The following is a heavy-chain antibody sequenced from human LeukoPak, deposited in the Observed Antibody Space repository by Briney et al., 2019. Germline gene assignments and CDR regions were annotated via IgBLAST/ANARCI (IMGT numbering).Heavy chain of an antibody. J-gene: IGHJ4*02. CDR2: IYASGTT. CDR1: GGSISSGSYY. CDR3: ARGPTYDYVWGSYRTFDY. Sequence: PSQTLSLTCTVSGGSISSGSYYWSWIRQPAGKGLEWIGRIYASGTTNFNPSLKSRVTISIDTSKNQFSLKLSSVTAADTAVYYCARGPTYDYVWGSYRTFDYWGQGTLVTVSS. V-gene: IGHV4-61*02. D-gene: IGHD3-16*02.